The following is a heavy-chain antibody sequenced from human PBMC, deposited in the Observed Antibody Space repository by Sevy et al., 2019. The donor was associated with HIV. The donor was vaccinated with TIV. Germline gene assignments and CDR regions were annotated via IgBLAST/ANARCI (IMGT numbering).Heavy chain of an antibody. D-gene: IGHD1-1*01. Sequence: ASVKVSCKASGYTFISYAIHWVRQAPGQGLQWMGWINAAGGNTKYSQNFQGRVTFSTDTSANTAYMELSSLRSEDTAVYYCARRGTSLDYYYGMDVWGQGTTVTVSS. CDR3: ARRGTSLDYYYGMDV. CDR1: GYTFISYA. CDR2: INAAGGNT. J-gene: IGHJ6*02. V-gene: IGHV1-3*01.